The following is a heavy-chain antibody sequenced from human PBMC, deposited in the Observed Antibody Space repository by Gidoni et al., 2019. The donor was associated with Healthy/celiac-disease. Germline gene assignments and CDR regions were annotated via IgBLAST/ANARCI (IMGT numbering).Heavy chain of an antibody. CDR3: ASSDILTGYYTSSGDY. J-gene: IGHJ4*02. Sequence: EVQLVESGGGLVQPGGSLRLSCAASGFTFSSYWMHWVRQAPGKGLVWVSRINSDGSSTSYADSVKGRFTISRDNAKNTLYLQMNSLRAEDTAVYYCASSDILTGYYTSSGDYWGQGTLVTVSS. CDR1: GFTFSSYW. V-gene: IGHV3-74*01. CDR2: INSDGSST. D-gene: IGHD3-9*01.